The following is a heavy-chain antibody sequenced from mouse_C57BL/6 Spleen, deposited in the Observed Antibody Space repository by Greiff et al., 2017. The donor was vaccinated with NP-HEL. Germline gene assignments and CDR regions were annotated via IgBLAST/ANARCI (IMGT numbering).Heavy chain of an antibody. V-gene: IGHV5-6*02. CDR1: GFTFSSYG. Sequence: EVMLVESGGDLVKPGGSLKLSCAASGFTFSSYGMSWVRQTPDKRLEWVATISSGGSYTYYPDSVKGRFTISRDNAKNTLYLQMSSLKSEDTAMYYCARGEAYGSSTTPDYWGQGTTLTVSS. J-gene: IGHJ2*01. CDR3: ARGEAYGSSTTPDY. D-gene: IGHD1-1*01. CDR2: ISSGGSYT.